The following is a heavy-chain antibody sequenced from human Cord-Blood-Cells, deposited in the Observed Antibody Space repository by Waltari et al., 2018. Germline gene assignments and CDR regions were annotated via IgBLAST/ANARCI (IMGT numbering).Heavy chain of an antibody. CDR2: ISGSGGST. CDR3: AKGGYSYGYYYYYYMDV. V-gene: IGHV3-23*01. Sequence: EVQLLESGGGLVQPGGSLRLSCAASGFTFSSYAMSWVRQAPGKGLEWVSAISGSGGSTYYADSVKGRFTISRDNSKNTLYLQMNSLRAEDTAVYYCAKGGYSYGYYYYYYMDVWGKGTTVTVSS. J-gene: IGHJ6*03. CDR1: GFTFSSYA. D-gene: IGHD5-18*01.